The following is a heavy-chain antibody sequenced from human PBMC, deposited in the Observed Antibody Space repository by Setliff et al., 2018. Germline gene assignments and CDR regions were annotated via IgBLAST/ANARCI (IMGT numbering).Heavy chain of an antibody. V-gene: IGHV1-2*02. CDR2: INPNSGGT. CDR3: ARDLDYQYYYDSSGRDAFDI. Sequence: ASVKVSCKASGYTFTGYYVHWVRQAPGQGLEWMGWINPNSGGTNYAQKFQGRVTMTTDTSTSTAYMELRSLRSDDTAVYYCARDLDYQYYYDSSGRDAFDIWGQGTMVTVSS. D-gene: IGHD3-22*01. J-gene: IGHJ3*02. CDR1: GYTFTGYY.